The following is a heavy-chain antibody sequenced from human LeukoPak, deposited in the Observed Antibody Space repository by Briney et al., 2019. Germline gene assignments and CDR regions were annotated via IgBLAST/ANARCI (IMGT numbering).Heavy chain of an antibody. J-gene: IGHJ6*03. Sequence: SVKVSCKASGGTFSSYAISWVRQAPGQGLEWMGGIIPIFGTANYAQKFQGRVTITADESTSTAYMELSSLRSEDTAVYYCARGPTVTTIDYYYMDVWGKGTTVTVSS. CDR2: IIPIFGTA. CDR3: ARGPTVTTIDYYYMDV. CDR1: GGTFSSYA. V-gene: IGHV1-69*13. D-gene: IGHD4-17*01.